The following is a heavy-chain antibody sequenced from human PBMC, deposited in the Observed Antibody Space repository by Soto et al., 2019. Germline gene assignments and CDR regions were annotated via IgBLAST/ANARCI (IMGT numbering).Heavy chain of an antibody. D-gene: IGHD2-15*01. Sequence: QVQLQESGPGLVKPSETLSLTCTVSGGSISSYYWSWIRQPPGKGLEWIGYIYYSGSTNYNPSLKSRVTISVDTSKNQFSLKLSSVTAADTAVYYCATLGGHGGNGDYWGQGTLVTVSS. J-gene: IGHJ4*02. CDR2: IYYSGST. CDR3: ATLGGHGGNGDY. CDR1: GGSISSYY. V-gene: IGHV4-59*01.